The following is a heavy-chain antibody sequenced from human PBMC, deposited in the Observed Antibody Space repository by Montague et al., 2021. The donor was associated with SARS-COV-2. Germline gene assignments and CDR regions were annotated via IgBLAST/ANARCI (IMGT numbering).Heavy chain of an antibody. CDR3: AKDPHYDFWSGYYFDY. Sequence: SLRLSCAAPGFTFSNYAMSWVRQAPGKGLEWVSLIYSGGSRTYYADSVKGRFTISRDNSKNTLYLQMNSLRAEDTAVYYCAKDPHYDFWSGYYFDYWGQGTLVTVSS. V-gene: IGHV3-23*03. CDR2: IYSGGSRT. J-gene: IGHJ4*02. D-gene: IGHD3-3*01. CDR1: GFTFSNYA.